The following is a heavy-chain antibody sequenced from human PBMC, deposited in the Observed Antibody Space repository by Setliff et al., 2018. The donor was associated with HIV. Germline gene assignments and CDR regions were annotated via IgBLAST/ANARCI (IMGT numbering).Heavy chain of an antibody. CDR1: GGSISSYC. D-gene: IGHD3-10*01. CDR3: AKPYRGSVVRDQGYMDV. CDR2: IYTSGST. V-gene: IGHV4-4*09. J-gene: IGHJ6*03. Sequence: SETLSLTCTVSGGSISSYCWNWIRQPPGKGLEWIGYIYTSGSTNYNPSLQSRVTISIDPSKNQFSLRLSSVTAADTAVYYCAKPYRGSVVRDQGYMDVWGKGTTVTVSS.